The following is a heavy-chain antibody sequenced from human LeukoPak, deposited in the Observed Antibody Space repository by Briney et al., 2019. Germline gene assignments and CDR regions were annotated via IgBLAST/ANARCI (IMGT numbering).Heavy chain of an antibody. CDR2: IYYSGST. CDR3: ASQPFGSSWYWFDS. J-gene: IGHJ5*01. Sequence: SETLSLTCTVSGGSISSYYWSWIRQPPGKGLEWIGYIYYSGSTNYNPSLKSRVTMSVDTSKNQFSLKLSSVTAADTAVYYCASQPFGSSWYWFDSWGQGTLVTVSS. CDR1: GGSISSYY. V-gene: IGHV4-59*01. D-gene: IGHD6-13*01.